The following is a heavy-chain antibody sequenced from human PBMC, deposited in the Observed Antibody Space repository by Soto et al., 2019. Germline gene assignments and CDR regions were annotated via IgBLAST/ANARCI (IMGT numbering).Heavy chain of an antibody. CDR1: GFTFSSYA. CDR2: ISVGGDT. Sequence: EGQLLESGGGLVQPGASLRLSCAASGFTFSSYAMNWVRQVPGKGPEWVSHISVGGDTYYADSVKGRFTVSRDNSESTLFLQMNSLRAEDTAVYYCAKSLSMATSFDYWGQGAPVTVSS. V-gene: IGHV3-23*01. J-gene: IGHJ4*02. CDR3: AKSLSMATSFDY. D-gene: IGHD2-21*01.